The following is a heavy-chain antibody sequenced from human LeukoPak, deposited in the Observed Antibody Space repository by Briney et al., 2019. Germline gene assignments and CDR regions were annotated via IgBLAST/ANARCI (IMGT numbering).Heavy chain of an antibody. V-gene: IGHV3-30*18. J-gene: IGHJ4*02. Sequence: PGGSLRLSCAASGFTFRSYGMHWVRQAPGKGLEWVAVISCDGSKEHYGDSVKGRFSISRDNSKNTLYLQMNSLRAEDTAVYYCAKEYDSLYYFDYWGQGTLVTVSS. D-gene: IGHD3-16*01. CDR2: ISCDGSKE. CDR3: AKEYDSLYYFDY. CDR1: GFTFRSYG.